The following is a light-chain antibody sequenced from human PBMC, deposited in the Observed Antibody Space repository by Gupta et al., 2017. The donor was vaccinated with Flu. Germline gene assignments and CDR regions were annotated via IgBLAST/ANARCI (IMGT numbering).Light chain of an antibody. Sequence: VRLTQSPSSLSASVGDRVTITCRASQSIGKYLNWYQHRPGQAPKLLIYFASNLQSGVPSGFSGSGSGTDFTLTISSLQPEDLATYFCQQTDTAPCAFGHGTNVDL. J-gene: IGKJ3*01. CDR1: QSIGKY. CDR3: QQTDTAPCA. CDR2: FAS. V-gene: IGKV1-39*01.